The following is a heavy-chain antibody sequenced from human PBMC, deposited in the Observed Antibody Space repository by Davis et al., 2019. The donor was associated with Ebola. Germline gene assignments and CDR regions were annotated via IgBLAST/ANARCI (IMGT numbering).Heavy chain of an antibody. D-gene: IGHD5-12*01. J-gene: IGHJ3*02. Sequence: PGGSLRLSCAASGFTFDDYPMHWVRQRQGKGLEWVSFISWNGYATFYADSVKGRFSISRDNSRNSLFLQMNTLRIEDTALYFCAKGRYSGSSGGLDMWGQGTMVTVS. CDR2: ISWNGYAT. V-gene: IGHV3-43*01. CDR3: AKGRYSGSSGGLDM. CDR1: GFTFDDYP.